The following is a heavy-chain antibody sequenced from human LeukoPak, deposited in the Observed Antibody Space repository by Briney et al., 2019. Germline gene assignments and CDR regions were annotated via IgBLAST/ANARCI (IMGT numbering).Heavy chain of an antibody. CDR1: GFTFDDYI. CDR2: ISWDGGST. V-gene: IGHV3-43*01. CDR3: AKDIGLVAGEESSFDY. Sequence: GGSLRLSCAASGFTFDDYIMHWVRQAPGKGLEWVSLISWDGGSTYYADSVKGRFTISRGNSKNSLYLQMNSLRTEDTALYYCAKDIGLVAGEESSFDYWGQGTLVTVSS. J-gene: IGHJ4*02. D-gene: IGHD6-19*01.